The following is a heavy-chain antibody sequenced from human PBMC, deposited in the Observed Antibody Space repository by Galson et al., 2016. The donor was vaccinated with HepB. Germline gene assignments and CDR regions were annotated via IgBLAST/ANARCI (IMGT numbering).Heavy chain of an antibody. CDR2: ISGTGGST. J-gene: IGHJ4*02. D-gene: IGHD1-26*01. CDR3: AKDPSQWEDSTFEY. V-gene: IGHV3-23*01. Sequence: SLRLSCAASGFTFSSYAMNWVRQAPGKGLEWVSAISGTGGSTYYGDSVRGRFTISRDNSKSMLFLQMNRLRVEDTAVYYCAKDPSQWEDSTFEYWGPGTVVTVSS. CDR1: GFTFSSYA.